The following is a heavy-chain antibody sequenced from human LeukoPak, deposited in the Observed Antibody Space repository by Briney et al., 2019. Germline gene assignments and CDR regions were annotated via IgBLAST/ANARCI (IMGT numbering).Heavy chain of an antibody. CDR1: GGSLSTYH. CDR2: IYYTGNT. V-gene: IGHV4-59*01. J-gene: IGHJ4*02. D-gene: IGHD5-24*01. CDR3: AREMGTAFDY. Sequence: PSETLSLTCSVSGGSLSTYHWSWIRQPPGKGLEWIGYIYYTGNTDYNPSLKSRVTISVDTSHNQFSLKLNSVTAADTAFYYCAREMGTAFDYWGQGKLVTVSS.